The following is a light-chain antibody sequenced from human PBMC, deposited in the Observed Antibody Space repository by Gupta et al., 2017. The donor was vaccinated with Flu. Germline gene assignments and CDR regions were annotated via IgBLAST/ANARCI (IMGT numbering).Light chain of an antibody. V-gene: IGLV2-14*01. J-gene: IGLJ1*01. CDR1: STDVGGYNY. CDR3: CSYAGSSTWV. Sequence: TSTDVGGYNYVSWYQPYPGKAPKVMIYEVSNRPSGVSNRFSGSKSGNTASLTISGLQAEDEADYYCCSYAGSSTWVFGTGTTVTVL. CDR2: EVS.